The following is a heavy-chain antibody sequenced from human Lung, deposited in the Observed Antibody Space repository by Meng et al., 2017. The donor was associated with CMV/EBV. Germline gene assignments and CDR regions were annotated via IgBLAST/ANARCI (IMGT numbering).Heavy chain of an antibody. J-gene: IGHJ5*02. CDR3: SRGADAYKSGRS. CDR1: CGSFSKYY. CDR2: IQPSGST. D-gene: IGHD5-24*01. V-gene: IGHV4-34*01. Sequence: VLRRQVGEGLLRASGTLSPPCGVYCGSFSKYYWSWIRQSPGKGVEWIGEIQPSGSTYYNPSRNSRVTMSVDTSKNQFSLNLRSVTAADTAVYYCSRGADAYKSGRSWGQGTLVTVSS.